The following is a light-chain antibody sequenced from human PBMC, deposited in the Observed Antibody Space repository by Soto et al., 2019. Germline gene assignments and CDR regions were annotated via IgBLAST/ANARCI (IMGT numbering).Light chain of an antibody. Sequence: QSALTQPPSASGSPGQSVTISCTGTSSDVGGYNYVSWYRQHPGKAPKLMIYEVRNRPSGVSNRFSGSKSGNTASLTISGLQAEDEADYYCSSYTRSSTLIFGIGTKLTVL. V-gene: IGLV2-14*01. CDR2: EVR. CDR3: SSYTRSSTLI. J-gene: IGLJ1*01. CDR1: SSDVGGYNY.